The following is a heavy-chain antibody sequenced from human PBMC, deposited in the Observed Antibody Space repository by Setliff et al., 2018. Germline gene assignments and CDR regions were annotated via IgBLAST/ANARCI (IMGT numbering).Heavy chain of an antibody. Sequence: SETLSLTCTVSGGSISSYYWSWIRQPAGKGLEWIGHIYIGGSANYNPSLKSRVTMSIDTSKNQFSLKLHSVTAADMAVYYCAREQWLDPPGYYYMDVWAKGTTVTAP. J-gene: IGHJ6*03. D-gene: IGHD6-19*01. CDR1: GGSISSYY. CDR3: AREQWLDPPGYYYMDV. CDR2: IYIGGSA. V-gene: IGHV4-4*07.